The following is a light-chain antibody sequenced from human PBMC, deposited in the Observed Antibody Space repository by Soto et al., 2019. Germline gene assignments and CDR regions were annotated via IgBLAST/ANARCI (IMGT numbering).Light chain of an antibody. V-gene: IGKV3-20*01. CDR3: QQYGSSPRT. CDR1: QSVTNNY. Sequence: EIVLTQSPGTLSLSPGERATLSCRASQSVTNNYLAWYQQKPGQAPRLLIFGASTRATGIPDRFSGSGSGTDFTLTISRVEPADFAVYFCQQYGSSPRTFGQGTRLEIK. CDR2: GAS. J-gene: IGKJ5*01.